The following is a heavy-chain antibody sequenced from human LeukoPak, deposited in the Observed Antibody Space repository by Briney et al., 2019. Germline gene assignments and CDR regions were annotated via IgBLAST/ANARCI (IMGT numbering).Heavy chain of an antibody. CDR2: ISTSGSTI. Sequence: GGSLRLSCAASGFTFSSYEMNWVRQAPGKGLEWVSYISTSGSTIYYADSVEGRFTISRDNAKNSLFLQMNSLRGEDTAIYYCAREGLHTRLEDAFDIWGQGTMVTVSS. J-gene: IGHJ3*02. D-gene: IGHD4-11*01. CDR1: GFTFSSYE. CDR3: AREGLHTRLEDAFDI. V-gene: IGHV3-48*03.